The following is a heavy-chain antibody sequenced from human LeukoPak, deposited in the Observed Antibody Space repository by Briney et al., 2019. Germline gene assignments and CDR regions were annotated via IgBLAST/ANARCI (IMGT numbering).Heavy chain of an antibody. D-gene: IGHD6-13*01. Sequence: PGGSLRLSCAASGFTFSTYWMSWVRQPPGKGLEWVANIKHDGSEKYFVDSVKDRFTISRDNAKNSLYLQMNSLRAEDTAVYYCARVGTAGGTLEDYWGQGTLVTVSS. CDR1: GFTFSTYW. CDR3: ARVGTAGGTLEDY. CDR2: IKHDGSEK. V-gene: IGHV3-7*01. J-gene: IGHJ4*02.